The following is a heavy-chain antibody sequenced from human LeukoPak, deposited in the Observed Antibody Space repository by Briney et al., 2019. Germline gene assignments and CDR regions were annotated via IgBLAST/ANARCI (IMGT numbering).Heavy chain of an antibody. CDR2: IYYSGST. D-gene: IGHD3-9*01. CDR3: ARGENYDILTGYLFDS. V-gene: IGHV4-30-4*01. J-gene: IGHJ5*01. Sequence: PSETLSLTCTVSGGSISSGDYYWSWIRQPPGKGLEWIGYIYYSGSTYYNPSLKSRVTISVDTSKNQFSLKLSSVTAADTAVYYCARGENYDILTGYLFDSSGQGTLVTVSS. CDR1: GGSISSGDYY.